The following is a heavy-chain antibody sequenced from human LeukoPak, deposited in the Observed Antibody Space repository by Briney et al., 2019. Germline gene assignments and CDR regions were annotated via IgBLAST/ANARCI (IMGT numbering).Heavy chain of an antibody. V-gene: IGHV1-2*02. CDR3: ARDENDYGDYREGDGYYYYYYMDV. D-gene: IGHD4-17*01. Sequence: ASVKVSCKASGYTFTGYYMHWVRQTPGQGLEWMGWINPNSGGTNYAQKFQGRVTMTRDTSISTAYMELSRLRSDDTAVYYCARDENDYGDYREGDGYYYYYYMDVWGKGTTVTVSS. J-gene: IGHJ6*03. CDR1: GYTFTGYY. CDR2: INPNSGGT.